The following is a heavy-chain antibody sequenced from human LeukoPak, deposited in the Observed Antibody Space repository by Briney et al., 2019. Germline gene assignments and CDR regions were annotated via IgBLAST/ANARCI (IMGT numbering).Heavy chain of an antibody. Sequence: PGGSLRLSCAASGFTVSSNYMSWVRQAPGKGLEWVGRIKSKINGGTTEYAAPVKGRFAISRDDSKNTVYLQMNSLKTEDTAVYYCTAERGSYYAYWGQGTLVTVSS. CDR3: TAERGSYYAY. CDR2: IKSKINGGTT. D-gene: IGHD1-26*01. J-gene: IGHJ4*02. CDR1: GFTVSSNY. V-gene: IGHV3-15*01.